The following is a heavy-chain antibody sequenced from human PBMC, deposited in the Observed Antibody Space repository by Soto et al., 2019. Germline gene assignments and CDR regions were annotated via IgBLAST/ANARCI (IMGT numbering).Heavy chain of an antibody. CDR1: GFTFSDYY. V-gene: IGHV3-11*01. Sequence: GGSLRLSCAASGFTFSDYYMSWIRQAPGKGLEWVSYISSSGSTIYYADSVKGRFTISRDNAKNSLYLQMNSLRAEDTAVYYCAPTPHYDLQQTQNGGQGTLVTVSS. J-gene: IGHJ4*02. CDR2: ISSSGSTI. CDR3: APTPHYDLQQTQN. D-gene: IGHD3-3*01.